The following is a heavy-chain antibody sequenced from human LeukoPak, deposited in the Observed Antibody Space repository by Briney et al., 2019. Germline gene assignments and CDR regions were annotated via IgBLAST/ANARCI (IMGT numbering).Heavy chain of an antibody. CDR2: IYHSGST. CDR1: GGSISSGGYS. V-gene: IGHV4-30-2*01. D-gene: IGHD2-21*02. Sequence: SETLSLTCTVSGGSISSGGYSWSWIRQPPGKGLEWIGYIYHSGSTYYNPSLKSRVTISVDRSKNQFSLKLSSVTAADTAVYYCAGGLAYCGGDCPGAFQHWGQGTLVTVSS. J-gene: IGHJ1*01. CDR3: AGGLAYCGGDCPGAFQH.